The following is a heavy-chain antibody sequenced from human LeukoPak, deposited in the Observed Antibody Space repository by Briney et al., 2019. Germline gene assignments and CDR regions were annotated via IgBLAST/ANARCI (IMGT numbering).Heavy chain of an antibody. CDR3: ARSTAVADNADY. CDR1: GGTFSSYA. Sequence: ASVKVSCKASGGTFSSYAISWVRQAPGQGLEWMGWINPNSGGTNYAQKFQGRVTMTRDTSISTAYMELSRLRSDDTAVYYCARSTAVADNADYWGQGTLVTVSS. V-gene: IGHV1-2*02. CDR2: INPNSGGT. J-gene: IGHJ4*02. D-gene: IGHD6-19*01.